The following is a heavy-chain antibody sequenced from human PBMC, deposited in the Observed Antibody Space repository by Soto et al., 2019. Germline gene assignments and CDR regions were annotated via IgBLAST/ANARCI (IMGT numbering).Heavy chain of an antibody. D-gene: IGHD3-16*02. CDR1: GFSFNNHG. CDR2: IWYDGSYK. V-gene: IGHV3-33*06. Sequence: GGSLRLSCAASGFSFNNHGMHWVRQAPGKGLEWVAVIWYDGSYKYYADSVKGRFTISRDNSKNTLYLQMNSLRAEDTALYYCAKDCPAVISERYYYDSWGQGTLVTVSS. CDR3: AKDCPAVISERYYYDS. J-gene: IGHJ4*02.